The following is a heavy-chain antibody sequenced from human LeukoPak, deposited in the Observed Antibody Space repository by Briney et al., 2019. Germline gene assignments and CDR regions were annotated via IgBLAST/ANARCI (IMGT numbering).Heavy chain of an antibody. Sequence: SLKVSCKASGGTFSSYAISGVRQAPGQGLEWMGGIIPIFGTANYAQKFQGRVTITTDESTSTAYMELSSLRSEDTAVYYCARDAASRHFDYWGQGTLVTVSS. CDR2: IIPIFGTA. J-gene: IGHJ4*02. CDR1: GGTFSSYA. V-gene: IGHV1-69*05. CDR3: ARDAASRHFDY. D-gene: IGHD2-15*01.